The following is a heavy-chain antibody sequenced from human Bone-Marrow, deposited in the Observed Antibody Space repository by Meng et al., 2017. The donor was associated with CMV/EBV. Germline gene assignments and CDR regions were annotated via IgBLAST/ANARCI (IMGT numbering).Heavy chain of an antibody. CDR2: INHSGST. V-gene: IGHV4-34*01. CDR3: ARGRRQYYVCSGSQGGYGMDV. Sequence: SETLSLTCAVHGGSFSGYYWSGIRQPPGKGLEWIGEINHSGSTNYNPSLKSRVTISVDTSKNQFSLKLRSVTAADTAVYYCARGRRQYYVCSGSQGGYGMDVWGQGTTVTVSS. J-gene: IGHJ6*02. D-gene: IGHD3-10*02. CDR1: GGSFSGYY.